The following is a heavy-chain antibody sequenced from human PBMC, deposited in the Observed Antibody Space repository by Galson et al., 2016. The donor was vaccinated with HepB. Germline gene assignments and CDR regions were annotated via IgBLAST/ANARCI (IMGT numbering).Heavy chain of an antibody. D-gene: IGHD5-18*01. CDR1: GFRFSDHY. Sequence: SLRLSCAASGFRFSDHYMSWIRQVPGKGLESIARISSGCSPSYYAESVRGRFTISRDNSKNSLYLQLNSLRAEDTAVYYCARDPDTSSKVDVWGQGTSVIVSS. CDR3: ARDPDTSSKVDV. J-gene: IGHJ6*02. CDR2: ISSGCSPS. V-gene: IGHV3-11*01.